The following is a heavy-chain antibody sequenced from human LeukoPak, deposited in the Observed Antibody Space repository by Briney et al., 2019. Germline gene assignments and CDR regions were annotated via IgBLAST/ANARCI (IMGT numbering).Heavy chain of an antibody. D-gene: IGHD4-17*01. V-gene: IGHV3-30*18. J-gene: IGHJ4*02. CDR3: AKDRHGDSVSYYFDY. Sequence: PGGSLRLSCAASGFTFSSYGMHWVRQAPGKGLEWVAVISYDGSNKYYADSVKGRFTISRDNSKNTLYLQMNSLRAEDTAVYYCAKDRHGDSVSYYFDYWGQGTLVTVSS. CDR1: GFTFSSYG. CDR2: ISYDGSNK.